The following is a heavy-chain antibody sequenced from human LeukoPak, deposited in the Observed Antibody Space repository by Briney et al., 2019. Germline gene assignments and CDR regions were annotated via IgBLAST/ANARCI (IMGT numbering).Heavy chain of an antibody. CDR2: IYTSGST. V-gene: IGHV4-4*07. J-gene: IGHJ4*02. CDR3: ARTDGGYYDTPVHY. D-gene: IGHD3-22*01. Sequence: SETLSLTCTVSGGSISSYYWSWIRQPAGKGLEWIGRIYTSGSTYYNPSLKSRVTISVDTSKNQFSLKLSSVTAADTAVYYCARTDGGYYDTPVHYWGQGTLVTVSS. CDR1: GGSISSYY.